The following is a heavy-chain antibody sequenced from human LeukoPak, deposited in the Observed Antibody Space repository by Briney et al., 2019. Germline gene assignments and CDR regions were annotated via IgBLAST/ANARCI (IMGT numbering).Heavy chain of an antibody. J-gene: IGHJ3*02. CDR1: GGSISSGGYY. CDR3: ARSRDLVGASDAFDI. CDR2: IYHSGST. D-gene: IGHD1-26*01. Sequence: PSETLSLTCTVSGGSISSGGYYWSWIRQPPGKGLEWIGYIYHSGSTYYNPSLKSRVTISVDRSKNQFSLKLSSVTAADTAVYYCARSRDLVGASDAFDIWGQGTMVTVSS. V-gene: IGHV4-30-2*01.